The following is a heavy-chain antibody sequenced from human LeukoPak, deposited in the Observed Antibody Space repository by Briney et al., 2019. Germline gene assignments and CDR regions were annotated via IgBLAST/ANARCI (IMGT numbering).Heavy chain of an antibody. CDR2: IYYSGST. CDR3: ARRRGGGSCYGY. D-gene: IGHD2-15*01. J-gene: IGHJ4*02. Sequence: SETLSLTCTVSGGSISSSSYYWGWIRQPPGKGLEWIGSIYYSGSTNYNPSLKSRVTISVDTSKNQFSLKLSSVTAADTAVYYCARRRGGGSCYGYWGQGTLVTVSS. CDR1: GGSISSSSYY. V-gene: IGHV4-39*07.